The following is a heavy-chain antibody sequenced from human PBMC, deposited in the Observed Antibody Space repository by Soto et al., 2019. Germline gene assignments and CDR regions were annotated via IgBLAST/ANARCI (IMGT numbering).Heavy chain of an antibody. CDR2: ISSSSYI. Sequence: EVQLVESGGGLVKPGGSLRLSCAASGFTFSNSGMNWVRQAPGKGLEWVSYISSSSYIFYADSVKGRFTISRDNAKDALYLQMNSLRVEDTAVYYCARDLGAVTTLGFQNWGQGALVTVSS. J-gene: IGHJ1*01. D-gene: IGHD4-17*01. CDR1: GFTFSNSG. V-gene: IGHV3-21*01. CDR3: ARDLGAVTTLGFQN.